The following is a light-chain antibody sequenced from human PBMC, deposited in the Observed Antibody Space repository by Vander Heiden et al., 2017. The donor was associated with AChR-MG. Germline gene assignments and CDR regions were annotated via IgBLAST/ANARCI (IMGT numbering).Light chain of an antibody. CDR2: GNS. CDR3: QSHDSSLSGRAV. J-gene: IGLJ1*01. CDR1: SSNIGAGYD. Sequence: HSVLTQPPSVSGAPRPRVTISCTGSSSNIGAGYDVNWYQQLPGTAPKLLIHGNSNRPSGVPDRFSGSKSGASASLAITGLQADDEGDYYCQSHDSSLSGRAVFGTGTKVTVL. V-gene: IGLV1-40*01.